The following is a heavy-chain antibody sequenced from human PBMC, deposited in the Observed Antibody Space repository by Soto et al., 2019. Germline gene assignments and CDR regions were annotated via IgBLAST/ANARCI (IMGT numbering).Heavy chain of an antibody. CDR3: AKGRGGSGSLTPRVDF. V-gene: IGHV3-23*01. CDR1: GFTFNNYA. CDR2: ISGGGDTT. J-gene: IGHJ4*02. D-gene: IGHD3-10*01. Sequence: EVQLLESGGGLVQPGGYLRLSCAASGFTFNNYAMTWVRQAPGKGLEWVSAISGGGDTTFYADSVKGRFTVSRDGSKNTLYLQMSRLRAEDTALYYCAKGRGGSGSLTPRVDFWGQGTLVTVSS.